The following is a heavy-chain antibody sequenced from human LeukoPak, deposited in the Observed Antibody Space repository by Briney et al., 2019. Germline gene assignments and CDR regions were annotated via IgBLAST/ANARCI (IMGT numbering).Heavy chain of an antibody. CDR2: INPNGGGT. D-gene: IGHD3-22*01. V-gene: IGHV1-2*02. Sequence: ASVKVSCKASGYTFTSYGISWVRQAPGQGLEWMGWINPNGGGTNYAQKFQGRVTMTRDTSMSTTDMELSRLNSDDTAVYYCARDQYYDGSGQLPGTRGFRDWGQGTLVTVSS. CDR1: GYTFTSYG. CDR3: ARDQYYDGSGQLPGTRGFRD. J-gene: IGHJ1*01.